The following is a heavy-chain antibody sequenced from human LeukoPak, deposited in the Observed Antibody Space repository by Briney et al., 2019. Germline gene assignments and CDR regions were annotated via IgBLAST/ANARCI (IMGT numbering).Heavy chain of an antibody. CDR2: INPNSGGT. V-gene: IGHV1-2*02. CDR1: GYTFTVYY. D-gene: IGHD3-3*01. Sequence: ASVKVSSKASGYTFTVYYMHWVRPAPGQGLEWMGWINPNSGGTNYAQKSQGRVTMTRDTTISTAYMELSRLRSDDTAVYYCARDALRFLEWLLSPPENYYMDVCGKGTTVTVSS. J-gene: IGHJ6*03. CDR3: ARDALRFLEWLLSPPENYYMDV.